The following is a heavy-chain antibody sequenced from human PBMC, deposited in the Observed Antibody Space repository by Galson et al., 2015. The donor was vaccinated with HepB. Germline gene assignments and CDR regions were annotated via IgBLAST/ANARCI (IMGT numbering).Heavy chain of an antibody. D-gene: IGHD5-12*01. J-gene: IGHJ5*02. CDR1: GFTFDDYA. V-gene: IGHV3-9*01. CDR2: ISWNSGSI. CDR3: AKDGTSGYDYRPHWFDP. Sequence: SLRLSCAASGFTFDDYAMHWVRPAPGKGLEWVPGISWNSGSIGYADSVKGRFTISRDNAKNSLYLQMNSLRAEDTALYYCAKDGTSGYDYRPHWFDPWGQGTLVTVSS.